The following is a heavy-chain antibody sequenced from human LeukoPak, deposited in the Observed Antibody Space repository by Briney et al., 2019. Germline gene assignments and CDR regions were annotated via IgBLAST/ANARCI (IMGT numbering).Heavy chain of an antibody. Sequence: GGSLRLSCAVSGFTFSTYAMNWVRQAPGKGLEWVALISFDGSNEYYAGSVKGRFTISRDNSKNTLYLQMNSLRGEDTAVYHCAREIGGNNDYWGQGTLVTVSS. CDR1: GFTFSTYA. D-gene: IGHD2/OR15-2a*01. J-gene: IGHJ4*02. V-gene: IGHV3-30*04. CDR3: AREIGGNNDY. CDR2: ISFDGSNE.